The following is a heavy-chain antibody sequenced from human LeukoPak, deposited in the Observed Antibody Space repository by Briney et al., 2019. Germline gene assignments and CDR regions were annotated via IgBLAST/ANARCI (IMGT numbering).Heavy chain of an antibody. CDR3: AREVLLWFGESPFDY. CDR1: GWSFSGYY. D-gene: IGHD3-10*01. CDR2: INHSGST. J-gene: IGHJ4*02. V-gene: IGHV4-34*01. Sequence: SETLSLTCAVYGWSFSGYYWSWIRQPPGKGLEWIGEINHSGSTNYNPSLKSRVTISVDTSKNQFSLKVSSVTAADTAVYYCAREVLLWFGESPFDYWGQGTLVTVSS.